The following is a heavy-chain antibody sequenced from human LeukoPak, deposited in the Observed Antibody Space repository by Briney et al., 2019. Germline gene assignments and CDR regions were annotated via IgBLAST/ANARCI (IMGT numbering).Heavy chain of an antibody. CDR3: ARLGGLANYSSNGYTPPNYFDY. D-gene: IGHD6-13*01. V-gene: IGHV4-30-2*03. Sequence: SQTLSLTCAVSGGSISSGGYSWSWIRQPPGKGLEWIGYIYHTGSTYYNPSLKSRITISVDTSKNQFSLRLSSVTAADTAVYYCARLGGLANYSSNGYTPPNYFDYWGQGTLVTVSS. CDR2: IYHTGST. J-gene: IGHJ4*02. CDR1: GGSISSGGYS.